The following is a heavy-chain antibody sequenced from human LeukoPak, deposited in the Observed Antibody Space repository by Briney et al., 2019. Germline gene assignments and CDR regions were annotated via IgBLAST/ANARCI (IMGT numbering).Heavy chain of an antibody. V-gene: IGHV5-51*01. J-gene: IGHJ6*03. Sequence: KISCKGSGCSFTSYWIGLVRQMPGKGLEWMGIIYPGDSDTRYSPSFQGQVTISADKSISTAYLQWSSLKASDTAMYYCARRGGSNMYYYYYYMDVWGKGTTVTVSS. CDR1: GCSFTSYW. CDR2: IYPGDSDT. D-gene: IGHD6-13*01. CDR3: ARRGGSNMYYYYYYMDV.